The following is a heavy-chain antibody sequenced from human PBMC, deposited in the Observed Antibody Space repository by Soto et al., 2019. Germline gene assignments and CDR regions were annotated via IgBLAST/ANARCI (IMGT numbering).Heavy chain of an antibody. Sequence: EVQLVESGGGLVQPGGSLRLSCAGSALTASKNYMSWVRQPPGKGLEWVSAIYSGGTTYYPDSGRDSFSISRDNSKSTLYLQMDNLRAGDTAVYYCARGGSGSDWDYYGMDVWGQGTTVTVSS. V-gene: IGHV3-66*01. CDR1: ALTASKNY. J-gene: IGHJ6*02. CDR3: ARGGSGSDWDYYGMDV. D-gene: IGHD3-10*01. CDR2: IYSGGTT.